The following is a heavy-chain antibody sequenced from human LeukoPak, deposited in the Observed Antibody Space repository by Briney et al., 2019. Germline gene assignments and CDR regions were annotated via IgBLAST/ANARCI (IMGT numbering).Heavy chain of an antibody. Sequence: GRSLRLSCAASGFTFSSYAMHWVRQAPGKGLEYVSAISSNGGSTYYANSVKGRFTISRDNSKNTLYLQMGSLRAEDMAVYYCAREGIAAAGTGEYFDYWGQGTLVTVSS. V-gene: IGHV3-64*01. CDR2: ISSNGGST. J-gene: IGHJ4*02. CDR1: GFTFSSYA. D-gene: IGHD6-13*01. CDR3: AREGIAAAGTGEYFDY.